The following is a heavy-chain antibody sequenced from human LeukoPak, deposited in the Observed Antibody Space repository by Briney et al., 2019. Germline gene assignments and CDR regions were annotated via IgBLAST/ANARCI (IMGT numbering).Heavy chain of an antibody. D-gene: IGHD2-2*02. CDR3: AKDHGRRYCSSTSCYTPDNWFDP. V-gene: IGHV3-23*01. Sequence: GGSLRLSCAASGFTFSSYAMSWVRQAPGKGLDWVSAISVSGGGTYYADSVKGRFTISRDNSKNTLYLQMNSLRAEDAAVYYCAKDHGRRYCSSTSCYTPDNWFDPWGQGTLVTVSS. CDR1: GFTFSSYA. J-gene: IGHJ5*02. CDR2: ISVSGGGT.